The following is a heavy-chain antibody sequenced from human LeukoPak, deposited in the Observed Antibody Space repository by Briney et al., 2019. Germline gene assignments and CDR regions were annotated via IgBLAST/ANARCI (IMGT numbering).Heavy chain of an antibody. CDR3: ARFGYYDSSGYPDY. CDR2: MNPNSGNT. CDR1: GHTFTSYD. J-gene: IGHJ4*02. V-gene: IGHV1-8*01. Sequence: ASVKVSCKASGHTFTSYDINWVRQATGQGLEWMGWMNPNSGNTGYAQKFQGRVTMTRNTSISTAYMELSSLRSEDTAVYYCARFGYYDSSGYPDYWGQGTLVTVSS. D-gene: IGHD3-22*01.